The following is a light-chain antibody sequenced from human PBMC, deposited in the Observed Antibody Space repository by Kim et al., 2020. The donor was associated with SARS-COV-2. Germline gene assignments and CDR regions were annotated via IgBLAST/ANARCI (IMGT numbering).Light chain of an antibody. J-gene: IGKJ4*01. Sequence: SLSPGERATLSCRASQSVSSYLTWYQQKPGQAPRLLIYEASNRATGIPARFSGSGSGTDFTLTISSLEPEDFAVYYCHQRSNWPLTFGGGTKLEI. CDR3: HQRSNWPLT. CDR2: EAS. CDR1: QSVSSY. V-gene: IGKV3-11*01.